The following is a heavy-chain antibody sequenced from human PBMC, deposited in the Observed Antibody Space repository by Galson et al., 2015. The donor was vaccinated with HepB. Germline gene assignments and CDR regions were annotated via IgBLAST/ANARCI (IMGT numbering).Heavy chain of an antibody. CDR3: AISDQEYGDYRYYYYMDV. J-gene: IGHJ6*03. Sequence: SVKVSCKASGYTFTSYAMNWVRQAPGQGLEWMGWINTNTGNPTYAQGFTGRFVFSLDTSVSTAYLQISSLKAEDTAVYYCAISDQEYGDYRYYYYMDVWGKGTTVTVSS. CDR1: GYTFTSYA. V-gene: IGHV7-4-1*02. D-gene: IGHD4-17*01. CDR2: INTNTGNP.